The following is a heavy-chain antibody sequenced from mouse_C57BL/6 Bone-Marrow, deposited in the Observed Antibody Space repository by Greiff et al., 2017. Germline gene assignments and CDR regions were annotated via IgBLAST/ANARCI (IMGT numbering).Heavy chain of an antibody. V-gene: IGHV1-55*01. CDR2: IYPTSGRT. CDR1: GYTFPSYW. Sequence: QVQPQQPGAEPVKPGASVKMFRQASGYTFPSYWITRVKQRPGQGLEWIGDIYPTSGRTNYNEKFKSKAILTVDTSPNTAYMQLSSLTSEDAAVFYCARAGPLGRSFDYWGQGTTLTVSS. J-gene: IGHJ2*01. CDR3: ARAGPLGRSFDY. D-gene: IGHD4-1*01.